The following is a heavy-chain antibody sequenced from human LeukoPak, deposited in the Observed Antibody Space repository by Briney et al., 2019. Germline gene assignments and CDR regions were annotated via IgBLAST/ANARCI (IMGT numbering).Heavy chain of an antibody. CDR3: ATWDIVVVPAAIDYYYYMDV. Sequence: EASVKVSCKASGYTFTSYAMHWVRQAPGQRLEWMGWINAGNGNTKYSQKFQGRVTITRDTSASTAYMELSSLRSEDTAVYYCATWDIVVVPAAIDYYYYMDVWGKGTTVTVSS. V-gene: IGHV1-3*01. CDR2: INAGNGNT. D-gene: IGHD2-2*02. J-gene: IGHJ6*03. CDR1: GYTFTSYA.